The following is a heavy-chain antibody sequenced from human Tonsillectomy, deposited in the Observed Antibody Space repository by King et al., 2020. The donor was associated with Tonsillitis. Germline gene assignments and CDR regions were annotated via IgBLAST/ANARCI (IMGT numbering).Heavy chain of an antibody. CDR3: TRLNTGYDSMAY. CDR2: IRTRFNSYAT. J-gene: IGHJ4*02. Sequence: VQLVESGGGLVQPGGSLKISCEASGFTFSGSTIYWVRQAPGKGLEWVGRIRTRFNSYATSYAASVIGRFTISRDDSRNTAYLQMNSLKTEDTAIYYCTRLNTGYDSMAYWGQGTLVTVSS. D-gene: IGHD5-12*01. CDR1: GFTFSGST. V-gene: IGHV3-73*01.